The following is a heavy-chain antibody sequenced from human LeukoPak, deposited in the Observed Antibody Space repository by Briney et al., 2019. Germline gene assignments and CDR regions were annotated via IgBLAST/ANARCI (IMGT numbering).Heavy chain of an antibody. J-gene: IGHJ3*02. CDR1: GGSFSGYY. D-gene: IGHD1-14*01. V-gene: IGHV4-34*01. Sequence: SETLSLTCAVYGGSFSGYYWSWIRQPPGKGLEWIGEINHSGSTNYNPSLKSRVTISVDTSKNQLSLKLSSATAADTAVYYCARVGIARAFDIWGQGTMVTVSS. CDR2: INHSGST. CDR3: ARVGIARAFDI.